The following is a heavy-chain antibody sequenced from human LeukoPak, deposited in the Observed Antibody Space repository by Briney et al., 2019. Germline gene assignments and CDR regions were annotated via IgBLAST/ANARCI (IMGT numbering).Heavy chain of an antibody. V-gene: IGHV3-23*01. CDR1: GFIFSGFA. D-gene: IGHD2-2*01. CDR2: ISDSGGST. CDR3: AKSHSVVRRGYFDY. J-gene: IGHJ4*02. Sequence: GGSLRLSCAASGFIFSGFAMSWVRQAPGKGLEWLSTISDSGGSTYYADSVRGRFTISRDNSKDTLYVQMNSLRAEDAAVYYCAKSHSVVRRGYFDYWGQGALVTVSS.